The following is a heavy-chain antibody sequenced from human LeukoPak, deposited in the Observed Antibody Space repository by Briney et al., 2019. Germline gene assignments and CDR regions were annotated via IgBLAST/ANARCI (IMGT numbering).Heavy chain of an antibody. D-gene: IGHD6-13*01. Sequence: GGSLRLSCAASGFNSGNYWMSWVRQAPGQRLEWLANIKRDGIETYYLDSVKGRFTISRDSARNSVYLQMNSLRADETAVYFCARFIASPGPDAFDIWGQGTLVTVSS. CDR1: GFNSGNYW. J-gene: IGHJ3*02. CDR3: ARFIASPGPDAFDI. V-gene: IGHV3-7*01. CDR2: IKRDGIET.